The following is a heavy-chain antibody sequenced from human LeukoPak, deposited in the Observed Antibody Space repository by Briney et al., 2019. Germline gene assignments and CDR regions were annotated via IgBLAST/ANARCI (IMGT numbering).Heavy chain of an antibody. D-gene: IGHD2-2*01. CDR1: GCRFTSYN. CDR2: VSGSGVNT. J-gene: IGHJ4*02. V-gene: IGHV1-46*03. CDR3: ARDQHYATDY. Sequence: ASVKVSCKASGCRFTSYNIQWVRQAPGQGLEWMGMVSGSGVNTKYAQKFRDRVTMTSDTSTSTVYMELSSLMSDDTAVYYCARDQHYATDYWGQGTLVTV.